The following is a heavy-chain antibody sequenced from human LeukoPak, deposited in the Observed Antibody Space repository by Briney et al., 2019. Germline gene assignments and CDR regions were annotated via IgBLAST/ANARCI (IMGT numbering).Heavy chain of an antibody. D-gene: IGHD6-6*01. J-gene: IGHJ4*02. CDR2: IYYTGTT. CDR3: ARYSTSKKPFDS. CDR1: GGSISSSSYY. Sequence: PSETLSLTCTVSGGSISSSSYYWGWIRQPPGKGLEWIGYIYYTGTTNYNPSLKSRVTISVDTSKNQFSLRLSSVTAADTAVYYCARYSTSKKPFDSWGQGTLATVSS. V-gene: IGHV4-61*05.